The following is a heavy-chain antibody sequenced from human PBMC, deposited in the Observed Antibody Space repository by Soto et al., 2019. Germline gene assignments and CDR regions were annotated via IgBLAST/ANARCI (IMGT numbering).Heavy chain of an antibody. CDR3: ARGLLMGWIQLWSPRDY. CDR2: ISYDGSTK. D-gene: IGHD5-18*01. V-gene: IGHV3-30*03. CDR1: GFTFSSYG. J-gene: IGHJ4*02. Sequence: QVQLVESGGGVVQPGRSLRLSCAASGFTFSSYGMHWVRQAPGKGLECVAVISYDGSTKYYADSVKSRFTISRDNSKNTLFLQMNSLRADDPAVYYCARGLLMGWIQLWSPRDYWGQGTLVTVSS.